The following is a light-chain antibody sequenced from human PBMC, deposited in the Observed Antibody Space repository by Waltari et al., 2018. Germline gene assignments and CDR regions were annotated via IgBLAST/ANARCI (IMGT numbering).Light chain of an antibody. CDR1: QGIRND. Sequence: DIQMTQSPSSLSASVGDRVTITCRASQGIRNDLGWYQQKPGQAPRRLIYAASSWPSGVPSRFSGSGSGTEFALTISSLEPEDFAAYYCLQHSNYPWTFGQGTKVEIK. V-gene: IGKV1-17*01. J-gene: IGKJ1*01. CDR2: AAS. CDR3: LQHSNYPWT.